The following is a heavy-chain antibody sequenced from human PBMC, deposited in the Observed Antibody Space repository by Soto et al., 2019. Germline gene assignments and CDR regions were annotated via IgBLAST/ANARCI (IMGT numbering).Heavy chain of an antibody. CDR2: ISSDGSNK. Sequence: QVQLVESGGGVVQPGRSLRLSCVASGFTFSSYGMHWVRQAPGKGLAWVAVISSDGSNKYYAESVKGRFTSSRDNSKNTLYLKMNSLRAEDTGVYYCAKIAAAAPDWGQGTLVTVSS. V-gene: IGHV3-30*18. CDR1: GFTFSSYG. J-gene: IGHJ4*02. D-gene: IGHD6-13*01. CDR3: AKIAAAAPD.